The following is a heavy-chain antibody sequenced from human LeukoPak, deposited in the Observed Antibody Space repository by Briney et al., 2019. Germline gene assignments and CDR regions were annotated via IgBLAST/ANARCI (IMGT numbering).Heavy chain of an antibody. CDR1: GYSISSGYY. CDR2: IYYSGST. Sequence: KPSETLSLTCTVSGYSISSGYYWGWIRQPPGKGLEWIGHIYYSGSTNYNPSLKSRVTISVDTSKNQFSLKLSSVTAADTAVYYCASSAYLNYYFDYWGQGTLVTVSS. V-gene: IGHV4-38-2*02. D-gene: IGHD3-22*01. J-gene: IGHJ4*02. CDR3: ASSAYLNYYFDY.